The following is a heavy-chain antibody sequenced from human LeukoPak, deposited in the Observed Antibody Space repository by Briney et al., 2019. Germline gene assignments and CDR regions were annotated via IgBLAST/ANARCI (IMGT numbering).Heavy chain of an antibody. J-gene: IGHJ3*02. CDR3: ARPLTGRDAFDI. Sequence: GGSLRLSCAASGFTFSSYSMNWVRQAPGRGLEWVSSISSSSSYIYYADSVKGRFTISRDNAKNSLYLQMNSLRAEDTAVYYCARPLTGRDAFDIWGQGTMVTVSS. CDR2: ISSSSSYI. CDR1: GFTFSSYS. D-gene: IGHD1-20*01. V-gene: IGHV3-21*01.